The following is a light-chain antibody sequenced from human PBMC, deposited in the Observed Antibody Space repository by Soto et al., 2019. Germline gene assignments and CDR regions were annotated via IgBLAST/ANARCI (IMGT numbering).Light chain of an antibody. CDR1: QSISSW. CDR3: QQYNCYSCT. CDR2: DAS. V-gene: IGKV1-5*01. J-gene: IGKJ1*01. Sequence: DIQMTQSPSTLSASVGDRVTITCRASQSISSWLAWYQQKPGKAPNLLIYDASSLETGVPSRFSGTGSGTEFTLTISSLQPDDFATYYCQQYNCYSCTFGQGTKVEIK.